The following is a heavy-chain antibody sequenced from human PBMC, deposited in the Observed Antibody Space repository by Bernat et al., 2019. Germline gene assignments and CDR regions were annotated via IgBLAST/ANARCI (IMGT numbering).Heavy chain of an antibody. Sequence: LGEWGGGVGQPGRSLGRSCAASGFTFSSNGMHWVRQAPGKGREWVAVIGYDGSKKYYADTVKGRFTISRDNSKNTLCLQRNSLRAEDTAVYYWARGIDYGDYDYWGQGTLVTVSS. CDR2: IGYDGSKK. CDR1: GFTFSSNG. V-gene: IGHV3-33*01. J-gene: IGHJ4*02. CDR3: ARGIDYGDYDY. D-gene: IGHD4-17*01.